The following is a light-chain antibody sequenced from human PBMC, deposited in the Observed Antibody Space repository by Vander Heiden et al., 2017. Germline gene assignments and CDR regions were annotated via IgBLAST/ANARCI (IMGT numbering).Light chain of an antibody. J-gene: IGLJ2*01. Sequence: SYVLTQPTSVSVAPGHTARITCGGNRIGSQSVHWYQQKPGQAPVLVVFDDRDRPSGIPERFAGSNSGNTATLTISRVEAGDEADYYCQVWDTNSDHVVFGGGTKLTVL. CDR3: QVWDTNSDHVV. V-gene: IGLV3-21*02. CDR2: DDR. CDR1: RIGSQS.